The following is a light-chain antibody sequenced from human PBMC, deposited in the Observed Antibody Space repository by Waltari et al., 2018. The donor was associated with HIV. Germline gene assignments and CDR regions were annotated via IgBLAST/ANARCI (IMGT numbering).Light chain of an antibody. J-gene: IGLJ3*02. CDR3: GTWESSPSSGV. CDR2: ENN. Sequence: QSVLTQPPSMSAAPGQKVTISCSGSSSNIGNNYVSWYQQLPGTAPRLLIYENNRRPSWNPDRFAGTKSGASATLDITGLQTGDEADYYCGTWESSPSSGVFGGGTKLAVL. V-gene: IGLV1-51*02. CDR1: SSNIGNNY.